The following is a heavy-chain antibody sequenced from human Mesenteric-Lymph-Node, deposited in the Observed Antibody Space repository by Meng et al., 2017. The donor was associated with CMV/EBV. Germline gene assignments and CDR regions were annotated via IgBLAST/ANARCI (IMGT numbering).Heavy chain of an antibody. D-gene: IGHD6-19*01. J-gene: IGHJ4*02. CDR3: AKATNDYGYSSGFFEY. Sequence: GESLKISCVASGFTFSRCAMNWVRQAPGKGLEWVSLISGSGVSRDYADSVKGRFTVTRDNAKNTLYLQMDGLRAEDTAIYYCAKATNDYGYSSGFFEYWGQGTLVTVSS. CDR1: GFTFSRCA. V-gene: IGHV3-23*01. CDR2: ISGSGVSR.